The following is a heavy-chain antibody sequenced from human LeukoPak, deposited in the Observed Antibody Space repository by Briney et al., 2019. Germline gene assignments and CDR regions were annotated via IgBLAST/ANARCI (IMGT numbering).Heavy chain of an antibody. CDR3: ARETSQKGAHYMDV. J-gene: IGHJ6*03. CDR2: IYYSGST. V-gene: IGHV4-59*01. D-gene: IGHD3-16*01. Sequence: SETLSLTCTVSGDSISSYYWSWIRQPPGKGLDWIGYIYYSGSTNYNPSLKSRVTISVDTSKNQFSLKLSSVTAADTAVYYCARETSQKGAHYMDVWGKGTTVTISS. CDR1: GDSISSYY.